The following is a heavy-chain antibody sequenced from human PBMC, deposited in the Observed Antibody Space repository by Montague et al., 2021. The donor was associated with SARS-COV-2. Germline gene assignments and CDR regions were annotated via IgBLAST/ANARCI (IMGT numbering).Heavy chain of an antibody. CDR2: IYYNGTT. D-gene: IGHD2-2*01. CDR1: GGSISSYY. CDR3: ASERGYQLLSGWFDP. V-gene: IGHV4-59*01. J-gene: IGHJ5*02. Sequence: SETLSLTCTVSGGSISSYYWSWIRQPPGKGLEWIGYIYYNGTTNYSPSLKGRVSISVDTSKNQFSLEMNSVTAADTAVYYCASERGYQLLSGWFDPWGQGTLVTVSS.